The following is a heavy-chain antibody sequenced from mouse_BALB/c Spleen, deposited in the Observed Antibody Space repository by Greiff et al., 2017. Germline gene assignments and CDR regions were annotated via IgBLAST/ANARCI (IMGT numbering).Heavy chain of an antibody. D-gene: IGHD3-1*01. V-gene: IGHV1-69*02. CDR3: TRGGSSSGGAY. Sequence: VQLQQPGAELVRPGASVKLSCKASGYTFTSYWINWVKQRPGQGLEWIGNIYPSDSYTNYNQKFKDKATLTVDKSSSTAYMQLSSPTSEDSAVYHCTRGGSSSGGAYWGQGTLVTVSA. CDR1: GYTFTSYW. CDR2: IYPSDSYT. J-gene: IGHJ3*01.